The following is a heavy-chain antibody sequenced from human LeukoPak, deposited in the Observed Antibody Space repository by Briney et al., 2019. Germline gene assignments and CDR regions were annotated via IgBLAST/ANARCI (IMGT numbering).Heavy chain of an antibody. CDR1: GYTFTSYG. Sequence: SVKVSCKASGYTFTSYGISRVRQAPGQGLEWMGRIIPILGIANYAQKFQGRVTITADKSTSTAYMELSSLRSEDTAVYYCARDRDFKDGYNYGHNNYWGQGTLVTVSS. CDR2: IIPILGIA. D-gene: IGHD5-24*01. J-gene: IGHJ4*02. CDR3: ARDRDFKDGYNYGHNNY. V-gene: IGHV1-69*04.